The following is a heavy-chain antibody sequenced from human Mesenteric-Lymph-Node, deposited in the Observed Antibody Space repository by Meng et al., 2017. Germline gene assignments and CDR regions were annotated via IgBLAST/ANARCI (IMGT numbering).Heavy chain of an antibody. CDR1: GGSISSGGFY. Sequence: VQLYPGGPGLVKPSGTLSLTCTVSGGSISSGGFYWSWIRQHPGKGLEWIGYIYYSGSTYYNPSLRSRVAISIDTSKNQFSLKLTSVTAADTAVYFCARTNYGDYNWFDPWGQGTLVTVSS. J-gene: IGHJ5*02. CDR3: ARTNYGDYNWFDP. CDR2: IYYSGST. V-gene: IGHV4-31*03. D-gene: IGHD4-17*01.